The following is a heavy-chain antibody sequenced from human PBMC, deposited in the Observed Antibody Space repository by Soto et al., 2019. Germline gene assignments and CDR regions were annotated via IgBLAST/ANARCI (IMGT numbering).Heavy chain of an antibody. J-gene: IGHJ3*02. Sequence: QLHLVQSGAVVKKPGASVTVSCSASGYPVTAYYMHWVRQAPGRGLEWMGVINPATGAATYTQTCQGRVTMTRDTATSTVFMELSGLTSEDTAVFYWARGGGVGVAGSAAFDMWGQGTLVTVSS. CDR2: INPATGAA. CDR3: ARGGGVGVAGSAAFDM. D-gene: IGHD3-3*01. V-gene: IGHV1-46*01. CDR1: GYPVTAYY.